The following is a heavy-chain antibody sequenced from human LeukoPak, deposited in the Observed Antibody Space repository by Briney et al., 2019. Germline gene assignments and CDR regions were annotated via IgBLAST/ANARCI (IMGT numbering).Heavy chain of an antibody. CDR2: INPNSGGT. J-gene: IGHJ4*02. D-gene: IGHD6-19*01. CDR3: ASCLGKQWLLPDY. Sequence: GASVKVSCKASGYTFTGYYMHWVRQAPGQGLEWMGWINPNSGGTNYAQKFQGRVTMTRDTSISTAYMELSRLRSDDTAVYYCASCLGKQWLLPDYWGQGTLVTVSS. CDR1: GYTFTGYY. V-gene: IGHV1-2*02.